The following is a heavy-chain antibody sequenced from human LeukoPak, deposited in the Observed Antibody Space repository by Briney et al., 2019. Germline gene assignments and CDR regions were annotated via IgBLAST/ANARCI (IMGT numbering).Heavy chain of an antibody. CDR2: INHSGST. CDR3: ARGRRYDSSGYQGNAFDI. Sequence: PSETLSLTCAVYGGSFSGYYWSWIRQPPGKGLEWIGEINHSGSTNYNPSLKSRDTISVDTSKNQFSLKLSSVTAADTAVYYCARGRRYDSSGYQGNAFDIWGQGTMVTVSS. J-gene: IGHJ3*02. V-gene: IGHV4-34*01. D-gene: IGHD3-22*01. CDR1: GGSFSGYY.